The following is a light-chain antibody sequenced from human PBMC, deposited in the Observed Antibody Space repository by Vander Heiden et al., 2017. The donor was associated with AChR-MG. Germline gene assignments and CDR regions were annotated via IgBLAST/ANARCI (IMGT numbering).Light chain of an antibody. CDR1: QSISSW. J-gene: IGKJ5*01. CDR3: QQENSYIIT. CDR2: KAS. Sequence: DIQMTQSPSTLSASVGDRVTITCRASQSISSWLAWYQQKPGKAPKLLIYKASSLESGVPSRFSGSGSGTEFTLTISSLQPDDFATYYCQQENSYIITFGQRTRLEIK. V-gene: IGKV1-5*03.